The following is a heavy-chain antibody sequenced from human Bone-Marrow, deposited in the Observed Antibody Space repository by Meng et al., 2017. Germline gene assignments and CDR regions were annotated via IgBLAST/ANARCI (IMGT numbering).Heavy chain of an antibody. J-gene: IGHJ4*02. D-gene: IGHD3-22*01. CDR2: INPNSGGT. CDR3: AREYYYDSSGYSGMEY. Sequence: ASVKVSCKASGYTFTGYYMHWVRQAPGQGLEWMGWINPNSGGTNYAQKFQGRVTMTRDKSISTAYMELSRLRSDDTAVYYCAREYYYDSSGYSGMEYWGQGTLVTVSS. V-gene: IGHV1-2*02. CDR1: GYTFTGYY.